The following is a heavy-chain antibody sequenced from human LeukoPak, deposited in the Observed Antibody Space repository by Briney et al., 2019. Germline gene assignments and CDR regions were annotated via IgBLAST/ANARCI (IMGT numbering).Heavy chain of an antibody. V-gene: IGHV3-21*01. J-gene: IGHJ4*02. CDR3: ARADASGSYYDYFDY. D-gene: IGHD1-26*01. Sequence: SGGSLRLSCAASGFTFSSYAMSWVRQAPGKGLEWVSSISSSSSYIYYADSVKGRFTISRDNAKNSLYLQMNSLRAEDTAVYYCARADASGSYYDYFDYWGQGTLVTVSS. CDR1: GFTFSSYA. CDR2: ISSSSSYI.